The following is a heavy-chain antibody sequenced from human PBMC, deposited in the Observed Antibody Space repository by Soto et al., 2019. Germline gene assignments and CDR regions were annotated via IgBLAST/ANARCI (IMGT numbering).Heavy chain of an antibody. Sequence: SETLSLTCTVSGGSISSGGYYWSWIRQHPGKGLEWIGYIYYSGSTYYNPSLKSRVTISVDTSKNQFSLKLSSVTAADTVVYYCARRSIAAAGWWFDPWGQGTLVTVSS. V-gene: IGHV4-31*03. CDR3: ARRSIAAAGWWFDP. D-gene: IGHD6-13*01. J-gene: IGHJ5*02. CDR2: IYYSGST. CDR1: GGSISSGGYY.